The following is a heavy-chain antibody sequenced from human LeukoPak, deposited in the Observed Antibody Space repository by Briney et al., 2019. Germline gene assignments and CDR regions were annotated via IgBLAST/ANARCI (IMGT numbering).Heavy chain of an antibody. V-gene: IGHV4-4*07. CDR3: AREGEGGSGSYYY. J-gene: IGHJ4*02. D-gene: IGHD3-10*01. Sequence: GSLRLSCAASGFTFISNWMHWVRQAPGKGLEWIGRIYTSGSTNYNPSLKSRVTMSVDTSKNRFSLKLTSVTAADTAVYYCAREGEGGSGSYYYWGQGTLVTVSS. CDR1: GFTFISNW. CDR2: IYTSGST.